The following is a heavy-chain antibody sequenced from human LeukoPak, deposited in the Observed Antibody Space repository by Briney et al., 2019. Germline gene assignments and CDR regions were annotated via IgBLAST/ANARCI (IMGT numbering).Heavy chain of an antibody. J-gene: IGHJ3*02. CDR2: IYTSGST. Sequence: SETLSLTCSVSGGSLIGYYWSWIRQPAGKGLEWIGRIYTSGSTNYSPSLQSRVTMSVDTSKNQFSLKLSSVTAADTAVYYCARDRISAVANAFDIWGRGTMVTVSS. D-gene: IGHD2/OR15-2a*01. CDR3: ARDRISAVANAFDI. CDR1: GGSLIGYY. V-gene: IGHV4-4*07.